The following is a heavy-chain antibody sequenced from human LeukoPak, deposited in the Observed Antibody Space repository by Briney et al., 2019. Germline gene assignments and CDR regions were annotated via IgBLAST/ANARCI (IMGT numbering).Heavy chain of an antibody. V-gene: IGHV4-34*01. Sequence: SETLSLTCVVYGGSFSGYYWSWIRQPPGKGREWIGSIYYSGSTYYNPSLKSRVTISVDTSKNQFSLKLSSVTAADTAVYYCARLPTVTFFDYWGQGTLVTVSS. J-gene: IGHJ4*02. CDR3: ARLPTVTFFDY. CDR2: IYYSGST. D-gene: IGHD4-17*01. CDR1: GGSFSGYY.